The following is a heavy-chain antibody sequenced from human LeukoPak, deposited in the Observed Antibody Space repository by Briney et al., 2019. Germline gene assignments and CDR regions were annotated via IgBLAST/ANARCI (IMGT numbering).Heavy chain of an antibody. CDR3: AKVELENDSSGPLDY. V-gene: IGHV3-30*18. D-gene: IGHD3-22*01. CDR1: GFTFSSYG. CDR2: ISYDGSNK. Sequence: GGSLRLSCAASGFTFSSYGMHWVRQAPGKGLEWVAVISYDGSNKYYADSVKGRFTISRDNSKNTLYLQMNSLRAEDTAVYYCAKVELENDSSGPLDYWGQGTLVTVSS. J-gene: IGHJ4*02.